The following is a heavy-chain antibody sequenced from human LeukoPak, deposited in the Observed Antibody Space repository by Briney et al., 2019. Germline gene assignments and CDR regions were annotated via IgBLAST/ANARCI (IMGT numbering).Heavy chain of an antibody. CDR3: ARGVIAAAGTFWFDP. Sequence: ASVKVSCKASGYTFTGYYMHWVRQAPGQGLEWMGRINPNSGGTNYAQKFQGRVTMTRGTSISTAYMELSRLRSDDTAVYYCARGVIAAAGTFWFDPWGQGTLVTVSS. V-gene: IGHV1-2*06. D-gene: IGHD6-13*01. CDR2: INPNSGGT. CDR1: GYTFTGYY. J-gene: IGHJ5*02.